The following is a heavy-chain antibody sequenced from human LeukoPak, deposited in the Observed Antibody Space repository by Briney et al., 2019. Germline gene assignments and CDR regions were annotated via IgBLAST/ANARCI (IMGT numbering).Heavy chain of an antibody. V-gene: IGHV4-4*02. Sequence: PSETLSLTCAVSDDSISSSDWWSWVRQPPGKGLEWIGEIYHSGSTNYNPSLKSRVTISVDKSKNQFSLKLTSVTAADTAVYYCARDYHDSSLDYWGQGTLVTVSS. D-gene: IGHD3-22*01. CDR1: DDSISSSDW. J-gene: IGHJ4*02. CDR2: IYHSGST. CDR3: ARDYHDSSLDY.